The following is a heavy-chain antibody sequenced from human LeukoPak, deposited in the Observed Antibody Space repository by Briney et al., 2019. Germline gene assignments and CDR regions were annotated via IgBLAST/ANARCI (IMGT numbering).Heavy chain of an antibody. D-gene: IGHD3-10*01. Sequence: PSETLSLTCAVNGGPFSGYYWSWIRQPPGKGLEWIGEINYSGSTNFNPSLKSRVTISVDTSKKQFSLKLSSVTAADTAMYYCARGIRITMVRGVISVRFDPWGQGTLVTVSS. CDR1: GGPFSGYY. J-gene: IGHJ5*02. CDR2: INYSGST. CDR3: ARGIRITMVRGVISVRFDP. V-gene: IGHV4-34*01.